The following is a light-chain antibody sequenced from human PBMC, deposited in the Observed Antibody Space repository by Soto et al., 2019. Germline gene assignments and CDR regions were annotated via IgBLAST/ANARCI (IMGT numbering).Light chain of an antibody. Sequence: DIVMTQSPLSLPVTPGEPATLSCRASQSVSSSYLAWYQQKPGQAPRLLIYGASSRATGIPDRFSGSGSGTDFTLTISRLEPEDFAVYYCQQYGGSPLYTFGQGTKVEIK. J-gene: IGKJ2*01. CDR1: QSVSSSY. V-gene: IGKV3-20*01. CDR2: GAS. CDR3: QQYGGSPLYT.